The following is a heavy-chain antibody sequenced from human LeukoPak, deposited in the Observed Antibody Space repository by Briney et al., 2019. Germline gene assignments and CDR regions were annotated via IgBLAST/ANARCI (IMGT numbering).Heavy chain of an antibody. CDR3: ARELSGTTSYYFDY. Sequence: PGGSLRLSCAASGFTFSSYEMNWVRHAPGKGLEWVSYISTSGNTRYYADSVKGRFTISRDNAKNSLYLQMNSLRVEDTAVYYCARELSGTTSYYFDYWGQGTLVTVSS. V-gene: IGHV3-48*03. J-gene: IGHJ4*02. CDR1: GFTFSSYE. CDR2: ISTSGNTR. D-gene: IGHD1-7*01.